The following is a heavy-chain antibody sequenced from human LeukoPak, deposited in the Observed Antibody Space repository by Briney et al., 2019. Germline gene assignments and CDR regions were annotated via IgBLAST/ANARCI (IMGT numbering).Heavy chain of an antibody. CDR1: GFTFRSYS. V-gene: IGHV3-48*04. CDR2: ISSRGDTI. Sequence: PGGSLRLSCAASGFTFRSYSMNWVRQAPGKGLEWVSYISSRGDTIYYADSVRGRFTLYRDNAKNSLYLQMNSLRAEGTAVYYCARGYASAWCDHWGQGALVTVSS. D-gene: IGHD6-19*01. J-gene: IGHJ5*02. CDR3: ARGYASAWCDH.